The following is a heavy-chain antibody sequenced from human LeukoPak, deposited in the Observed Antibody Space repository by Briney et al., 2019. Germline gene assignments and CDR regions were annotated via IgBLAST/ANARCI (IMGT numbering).Heavy chain of an antibody. CDR2: ITANGGST. Sequence: GGSLRPSCAASGFTFSSYAMSWVRQAPGKGLEWVSAITANGGSTYYADSVKGRFTISRDNSKNTLSLQMNSLRAEDTAIYYCTKKLTVAGTFDYWGQGTLVTVSS. D-gene: IGHD6-19*01. CDR1: GFTFSSYA. CDR3: TKKLTVAGTFDY. V-gene: IGHV3-23*01. J-gene: IGHJ4*02.